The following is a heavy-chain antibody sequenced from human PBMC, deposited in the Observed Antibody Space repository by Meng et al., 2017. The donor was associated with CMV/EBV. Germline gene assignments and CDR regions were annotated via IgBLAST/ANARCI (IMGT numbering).Heavy chain of an antibody. Sequence: GESLKISCRASGFNFNKYDMHWMRLSPGKGLEWLGFTWSDGSNKFYADSVKGRFTISRDNSNNILYLQMDSLKTEDTAVYYCTRGSVTGAPSHLWGQGTLVTVSS. CDR2: TWSDGSNK. CDR1: GFNFNKYD. CDR3: TRGSVTGAPSHL. J-gene: IGHJ4*02. V-gene: IGHV3-33*01. D-gene: IGHD7-27*01.